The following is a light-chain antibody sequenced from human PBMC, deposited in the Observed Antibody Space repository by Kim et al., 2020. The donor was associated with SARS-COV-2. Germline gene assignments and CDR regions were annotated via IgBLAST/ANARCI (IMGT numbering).Light chain of an antibody. J-gene: IGLJ1*01. V-gene: IGLV2-23*02. CDR2: EVT. CDR3: CLYVGTAV. Sequence: QSVLTQPASVSGSPGQSITISCTGTSSDVGSYNLVSWYQHHPGKAPKLMLYEVTKRPSGVSNRFSGSKSGNTATLTISGLQAEDEADYYCCLYVGTAVFATGTKVTVL. CDR1: SSDVGSYNL.